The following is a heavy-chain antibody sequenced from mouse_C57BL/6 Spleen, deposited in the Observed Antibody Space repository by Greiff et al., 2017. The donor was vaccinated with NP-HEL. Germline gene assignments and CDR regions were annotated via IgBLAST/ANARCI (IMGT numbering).Heavy chain of an antibody. CDR3: ARGGYGNYGYFEV. V-gene: IGHV1-7*01. CDR1: GYTFTSYW. CDR2: INPSSGYT. Sequence: VQLQQSGAELAKPGASVKLSCKASGYTFTSYWMHWVKQRPGQGLEWIGYINPSSGYTKYNQKFKDKAALTADKSSSTAYMQLSSLTYEDSAVYYCARGGYGNYGYFEVWGTGTTVTVSS. D-gene: IGHD2-10*02. J-gene: IGHJ1*03.